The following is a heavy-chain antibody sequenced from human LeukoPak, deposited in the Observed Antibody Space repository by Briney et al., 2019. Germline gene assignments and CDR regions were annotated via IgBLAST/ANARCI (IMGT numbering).Heavy chain of an antibody. CDR3: ARLNSREYYYDSSGYYCSWFDP. D-gene: IGHD3-22*01. J-gene: IGHJ5*02. CDR2: IYYSGST. V-gene: IGHV4-59*01. CDR1: GGSISSYY. Sequence: SETLSLTCTVSGGSISSYYWSWIRQPPGKGLEWIGYIYYSGSTNYNPSLKSRVTISVDTSKNQFSLKLSSVTAADTAVYYCARLNSREYYYDSSGYYCSWFDPWGQGTLVTVSS.